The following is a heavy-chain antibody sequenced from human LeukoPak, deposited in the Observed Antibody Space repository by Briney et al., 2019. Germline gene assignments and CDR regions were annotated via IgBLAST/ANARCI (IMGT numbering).Heavy chain of an antibody. CDR2: INHSGST. Sequence: SETLSLTCAVYGGSFSGYYWSWIRQPPGKGLEWIGEINHSGSTNYNPSLKSRVTISVDTSKNQFSLRLRSVTAADTAVYYCARLEIAAAGNRWFDPWGQGTLVTVSS. V-gene: IGHV4-34*01. J-gene: IGHJ5*02. CDR1: GGSFSGYY. D-gene: IGHD6-13*01. CDR3: ARLEIAAAGNRWFDP.